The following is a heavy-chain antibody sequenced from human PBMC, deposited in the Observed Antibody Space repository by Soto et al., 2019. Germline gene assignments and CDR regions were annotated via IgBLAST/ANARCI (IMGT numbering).Heavy chain of an antibody. V-gene: IGHV1-2*02. CDR1: GYTFTGYY. Sequence: ASVKVSCKASGYTFTGYYMHWVRQAPGQGLEWMGWINPNSGGTNYAQKFQGRVTMTRDTSISTAYMELSRLRSDDTAVYYCATYYYDSSGYSNPFDYWGQGALVTVSS. CDR3: ATYYYDSSGYSNPFDY. J-gene: IGHJ4*02. CDR2: INPNSGGT. D-gene: IGHD3-22*01.